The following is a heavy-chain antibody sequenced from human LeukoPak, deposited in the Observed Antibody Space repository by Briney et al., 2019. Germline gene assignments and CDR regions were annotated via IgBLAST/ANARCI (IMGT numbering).Heavy chain of an antibody. CDR1: GGSFSGYY. V-gene: IGHV4-34*01. Sequence: SETLSLTCAVYGGSFSGYYWSWIRQPPGKGLEWIGEINHSGSTNYNPSLKSRVTISVDTSKNQFSLKLSSVTAADTAVYYCARGAPYDYWGQGTLVTVSS. CDR2: INHSGST. CDR3: ARGAPYDY. J-gene: IGHJ4*02.